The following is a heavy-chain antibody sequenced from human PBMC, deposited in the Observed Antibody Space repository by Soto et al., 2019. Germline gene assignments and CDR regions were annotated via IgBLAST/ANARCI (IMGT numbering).Heavy chain of an antibody. CDR1: GGSMGSHY. V-gene: IGHV4-59*08. D-gene: IGHD5-12*01. CDR2: IYSTGST. CDR3: ARHQSGYEYGITHFDY. J-gene: IGHJ4*02. Sequence: QMQLQESGPGLVKPPETQSLTCTVSGGSMGSHYWSWIRQPPGKGLEWVGHIYSTGSTKYNPSLESRVTISIDTSKNQFSLKLSSMTAADTAMYYCARHQSGYEYGITHFDYWGQGILVTVSS.